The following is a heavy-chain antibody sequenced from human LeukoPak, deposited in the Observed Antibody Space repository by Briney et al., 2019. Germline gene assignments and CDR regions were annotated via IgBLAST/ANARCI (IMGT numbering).Heavy chain of an antibody. CDR1: GYSISSGYY. J-gene: IGHJ4*02. V-gene: IGHV4-38-2*02. CDR3: ARQSYDSSGYSDY. CDR2: IYHSGST. Sequence: SETLSLTCTVSGYSISSGYYWVWIRQSLGKGLEWIGSIYHSGSTYYNPSLKSRVAISVDMSKNQFSLKLNSVTAADTAVYYCARQSYDSSGYSDYWGQGTLVTVSS. D-gene: IGHD3-22*01.